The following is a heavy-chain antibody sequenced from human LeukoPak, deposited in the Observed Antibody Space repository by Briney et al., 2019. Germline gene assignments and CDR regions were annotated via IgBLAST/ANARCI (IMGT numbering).Heavy chain of an antibody. CDR1: GFTFSSYS. D-gene: IGHD6-19*01. V-gene: IGHV3-21*01. J-gene: IGHJ4*02. CDR2: ISSSSYI. CDR3: VGGRGAGSERPYFDY. Sequence: GGSLRLSCAASGFTFSSYSMNWVRQAPGKGLEWVSSISSSSYIYYADSVKGRFTISRDNAKNSLYLQMHSLRAEDTSVYYCVGGRGAGSERPYFDYWGQGTLVPVSS.